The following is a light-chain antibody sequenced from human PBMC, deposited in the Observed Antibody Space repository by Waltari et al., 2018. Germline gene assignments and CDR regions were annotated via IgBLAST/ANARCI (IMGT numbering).Light chain of an antibody. CDR1: SRAIGGSNF. CDR3: SAFAGSNNFGG. Sequence: QSALTQPPSASGSPGQSVPISCTGTSRAIGGSNFVSWYQQRPGKAPSFLIYDVNKRPSGVSDRFSGSKSGKTASLTVAGLQPDDEATYYCSAFAGSNNFGGFGGGTKLTVL. V-gene: IGLV2-8*01. J-gene: IGLJ2*01. CDR2: DVN.